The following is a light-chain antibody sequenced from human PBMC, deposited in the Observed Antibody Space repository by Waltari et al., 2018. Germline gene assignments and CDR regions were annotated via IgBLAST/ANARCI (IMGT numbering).Light chain of an antibody. CDR3: CSYAGNYIWV. CDR1: SSDIGRYDL. J-gene: IGLJ3*02. Sequence: QSALTQPAAVSGSPGQSVTISCTGASSDIGRYDLVPWYQQHPGNAPKLVISDVTKRPSGVSDRFSVSKSGDTASLTIAGLQFEDEADYYCCSYAGNYIWVFGGGTRLTVL. CDR2: DVT. V-gene: IGLV2-23*02.